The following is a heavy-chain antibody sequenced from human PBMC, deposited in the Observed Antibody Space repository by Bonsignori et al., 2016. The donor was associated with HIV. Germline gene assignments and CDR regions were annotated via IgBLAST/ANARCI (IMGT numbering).Heavy chain of an antibody. CDR2: IYTSGST. J-gene: IGHJ1*01. Sequence: SETLSLTCTVSGGSISSYYWSWIRQPAGKGLEWIGRIYTSGSTNYNPSLKSRVTMSVDTSKNQFSLKLSSVTAADTAVYYCARGGNIVVVDEYFQHWGQGTLVTVSS. D-gene: IGHD2-2*01. V-gene: IGHV4-4*07. CDR1: GGSISSYY. CDR3: ARGGNIVVVDEYFQH.